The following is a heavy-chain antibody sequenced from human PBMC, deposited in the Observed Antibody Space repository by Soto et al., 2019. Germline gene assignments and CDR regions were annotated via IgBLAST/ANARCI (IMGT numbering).Heavy chain of an antibody. V-gene: IGHV1-69*13. CDR3: ARQFDSDTSGYYYAY. CDR2: IMPIFGSA. D-gene: IGHD3-22*01. CDR1: GGTFSRST. J-gene: IGHJ4*02. Sequence: ASVKVSCKASGGTFSRSTISWVRQAPAQGLEWMGGIMPIFGSANYAQKFQGRVTITADEYTRTVYMELSRLRSEDTAIYYCARQFDSDTSGYYYAYWGQGTLVTVYS.